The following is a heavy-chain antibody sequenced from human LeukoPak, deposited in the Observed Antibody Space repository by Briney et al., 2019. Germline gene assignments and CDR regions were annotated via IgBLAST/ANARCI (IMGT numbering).Heavy chain of an antibody. V-gene: IGHV3-23*01. CDR1: GFTFSSYA. Sequence: GGSLRLPCAASGFTFSSYAMSWVRQAPGKGLEWVSAISGSGGSTYYADSVKGRFTISRDNSKNTLYLQMNSLRAEDTAVYYCAVWGSYRHIGFDYWGQGTLVTVSS. D-gene: IGHD3-16*02. CDR3: AVWGSYRHIGFDY. CDR2: ISGSGGST. J-gene: IGHJ4*02.